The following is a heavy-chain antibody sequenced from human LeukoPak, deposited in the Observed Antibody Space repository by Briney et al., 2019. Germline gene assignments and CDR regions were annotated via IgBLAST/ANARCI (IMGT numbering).Heavy chain of an antibody. D-gene: IGHD3-3*01. J-gene: IGHJ6*03. CDR1: GGSISSYY. Sequence: SETLSLTCTVSGGSISSYYWSWIRQPPGKGLEWIEYIYYSGSTNYNPSLKSRVTISVDTSKNQFSLKLSSVTAADTAVYYCARAYYDFWSGYSIDYYYYYYMDVWGKGTTVTVSS. V-gene: IGHV4-59*01. CDR3: ARAYYDFWSGYSIDYYYYYYMDV. CDR2: IYYSGST.